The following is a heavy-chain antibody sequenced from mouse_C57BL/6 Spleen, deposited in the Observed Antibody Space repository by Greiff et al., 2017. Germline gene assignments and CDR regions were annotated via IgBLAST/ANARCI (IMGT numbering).Heavy chain of an antibody. J-gene: IGHJ2*01. D-gene: IGHD1-1*01. CDR3: ARRAYGSSYVDY. Sequence: EVQRVESGGGLVQPGGSLKLSCAASGFTFSDYYMYWVRQTPEKRLEWVAYISNGGGSTYYPDTVKGRFTISRDNAKNTLYLQMSRLKSEDTAMYYCARRAYGSSYVDYWGQGTTLTVSS. CDR1: GFTFSDYY. CDR2: ISNGGGST. V-gene: IGHV5-12*01.